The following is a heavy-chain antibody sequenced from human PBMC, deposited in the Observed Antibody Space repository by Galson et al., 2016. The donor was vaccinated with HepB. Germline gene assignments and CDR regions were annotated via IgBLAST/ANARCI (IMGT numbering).Heavy chain of an antibody. V-gene: IGHV3-7*01. CDR3: ARGTGMDG. CDR1: GFTFTSNW. Sequence: SLRLSCAASGFTFTSNWMNWVRQAPGKGLEWVASINRDGDEKYYVDFVKGRFTISRDNAKNSLYLQMNSLRVEDTAVYYCARGTGMDGWGQGTKVTVAS. CDR2: INRDGDEK. J-gene: IGHJ6*02.